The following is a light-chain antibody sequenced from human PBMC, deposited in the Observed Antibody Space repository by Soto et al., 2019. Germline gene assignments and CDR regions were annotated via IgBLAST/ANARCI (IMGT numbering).Light chain of an antibody. V-gene: IGLV2-14*01. CDR3: SSYTSSSTPYV. Sequence: QSALTQPASVSGSAGQSITISCSGTMRDVGAYNLVSWYQQHPGTAPKLIIYEVRNRPSGISSRFSGSRSGNTASLTISGLQPEDEGDYYCSSYTSSSTPYVFGTGTKLTVL. J-gene: IGLJ1*01. CDR1: MRDVGAYNL. CDR2: EVR.